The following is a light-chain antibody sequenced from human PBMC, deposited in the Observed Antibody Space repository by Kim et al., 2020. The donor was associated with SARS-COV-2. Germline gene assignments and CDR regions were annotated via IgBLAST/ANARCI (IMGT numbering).Light chain of an antibody. Sequence: SYELTQPPSVSVSPGQTASITCSGDKLGDKYACWYQQKAGQSPVLVIYQDSKRPSGIPERFSGSNSGNTATLTISGTQAMDEADYYCQAWDSSTLWVFGGGTKLTVL. CDR2: QDS. J-gene: IGLJ3*02. CDR1: KLGDKY. CDR3: QAWDSSTLWV. V-gene: IGLV3-1*01.